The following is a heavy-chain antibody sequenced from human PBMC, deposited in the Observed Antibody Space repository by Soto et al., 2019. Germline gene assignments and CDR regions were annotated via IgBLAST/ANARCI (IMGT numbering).Heavy chain of an antibody. D-gene: IGHD2-2*01. Sequence: EVQLVESGGVLVQPGGSLRLSCAASGFTFSTYWMHWVRQAPGKGLVWVSRINGDGSDTVYADSVKGRFTISRDNAKNTLYLQMNSLRAEDTAVYYCTRSITGFSYADSWGRGTLDTVSS. CDR3: TRSITGFSYADS. CDR1: GFTFSTYW. CDR2: INGDGSDT. J-gene: IGHJ4*02. V-gene: IGHV3-74*01.